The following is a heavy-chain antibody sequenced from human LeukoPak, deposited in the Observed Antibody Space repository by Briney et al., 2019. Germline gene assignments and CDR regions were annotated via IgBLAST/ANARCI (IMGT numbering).Heavy chain of an antibody. V-gene: IGHV3-30-3*01. CDR2: ISYDGSNK. CDR1: GFTFSSYA. D-gene: IGHD3-3*01. Sequence: GGSLRLSCAASGFTFSSYAMHWVRQAPGKGLEWVAVISYDGSNKYYADSVKGRFTISRDNSKNTLYLQMNSLRAEDTAVYYCARDWKYDFWSGYYEGNWGQGTLVTVSS. J-gene: IGHJ4*02. CDR3: ARDWKYDFWSGYYEGN.